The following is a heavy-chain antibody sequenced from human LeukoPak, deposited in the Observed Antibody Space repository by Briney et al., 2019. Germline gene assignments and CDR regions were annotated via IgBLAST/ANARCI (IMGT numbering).Heavy chain of an antibody. CDR2: INPDSGDT. CDR1: GYTFTDYY. D-gene: IGHD3-10*01. Sequence: ASVKVSCKASGYTFTDYYIYWVRQAPGQGLEWMGRINPDSGDTNSAQRFQGRVIMTRDTSISTAYMELRRLRSDDTATYYCAKDHGFIGSNWFDPWGQGTLVTVSS. CDR3: AKDHGFIGSNWFDP. J-gene: IGHJ5*02. V-gene: IGHV1-2*06.